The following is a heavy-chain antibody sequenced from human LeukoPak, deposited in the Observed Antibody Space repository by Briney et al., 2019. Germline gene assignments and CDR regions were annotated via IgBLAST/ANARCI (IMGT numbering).Heavy chain of an antibody. CDR3: ARDGRGSSWFDP. CDR2: IYYSGST. J-gene: IGHJ5*02. V-gene: IGHV4-59*01. Sequence: SETLSLTCTVSGGSISSYYWSWIRQPPGKGLEWIGYIYYSGSTNYNPSLKSRVTISVDTSKNQFSLKLSSVTAADTAVYYCARDGRGSSWFDPWGQRTLVTVSS. D-gene: IGHD1-26*01. CDR1: GGSISSYY.